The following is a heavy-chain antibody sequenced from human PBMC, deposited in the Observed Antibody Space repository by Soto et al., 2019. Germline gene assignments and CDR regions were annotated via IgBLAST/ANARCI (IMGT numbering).Heavy chain of an antibody. J-gene: IGHJ5*02. V-gene: IGHV3-30-3*01. CDR1: GFTFSSYA. Sequence: GGSLRLSCAASGFTFSSYAMHWVRQAPGKGLEWVAVISYDGSNKYYADSVKGRFTISRDNSKNTLYLQMNSLRAEDTAVYYCARDRVAVVGWHDYHNWFDPWGQGTLVTVSS. CDR3: ARDRVAVVGWHDYHNWFDP. D-gene: IGHD6-19*01. CDR2: ISYDGSNK.